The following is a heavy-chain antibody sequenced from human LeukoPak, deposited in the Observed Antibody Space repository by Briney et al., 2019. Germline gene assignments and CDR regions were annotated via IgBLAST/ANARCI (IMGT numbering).Heavy chain of an antibody. CDR3: ARGPRVVVVPRHWFDP. CDR1: GDSINSGHYY. D-gene: IGHD2-15*01. CDR2: IFNSGNT. V-gene: IGHV4-31*03. Sequence: PSETLSLTCTVSGDSINSGHYYWRWIRQHPGKGLEWIGYIFNSGNTYYNPALKSRLTISVDTSKNQFSLKLSSVTAADTAVYYCARGPRVVVVPRHWFDPWGQGTLVTVSS. J-gene: IGHJ5*02.